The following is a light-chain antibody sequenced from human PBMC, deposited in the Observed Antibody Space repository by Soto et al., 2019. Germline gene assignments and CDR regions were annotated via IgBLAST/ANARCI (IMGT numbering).Light chain of an antibody. V-gene: IGKV1-9*01. CDR2: AAS. Sequence: DIQLTQSPSFLSASVGDRVTITCRASQGISSYLAWYQQKPGKAPKLLIYAASTLQSGVPSRFSGSGSGTDFTLTISSLQHEDFATYYCQQLNSYPVFGPGTNVDIK. CDR1: QGISSY. CDR3: QQLNSYPV. J-gene: IGKJ3*01.